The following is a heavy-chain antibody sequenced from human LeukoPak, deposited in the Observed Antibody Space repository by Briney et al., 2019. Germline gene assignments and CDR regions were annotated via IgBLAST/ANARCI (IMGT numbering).Heavy chain of an antibody. CDR3: ARQRGYSYGRFDY. J-gene: IGHJ4*02. V-gene: IGHV3-48*01. D-gene: IGHD5-18*01. CDR1: GFTFSSYS. Sequence: GGSLRLSCAASGFTFSSYSMNWVRQAPGKGLEWVSYISSSSSTIYYADSVKGRFTISRDNAKNSLYLQMNSLRAEDTAVYYCARQRGYSYGRFDYWGQGTLVTVSS. CDR2: ISSSSSTI.